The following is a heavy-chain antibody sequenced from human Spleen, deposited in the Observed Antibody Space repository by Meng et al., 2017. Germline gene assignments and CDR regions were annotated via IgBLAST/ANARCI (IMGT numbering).Heavy chain of an antibody. CDR1: GYSFTGYG. Sequence: QVQRVQSGAEVKKAWAAVKVSCKASGYSFTGYGITWVREAPGQGLEWMGWISAYDGNTKYAQKFQDRVILTTDTSTSTAYMELRSLRSDDTAVYFCARESFQFGDYWGQGTLVTVSS. V-gene: IGHV1-18*01. J-gene: IGHJ4*02. CDR2: ISAYDGNT. D-gene: IGHD3-10*01. CDR3: ARESFQFGDY.